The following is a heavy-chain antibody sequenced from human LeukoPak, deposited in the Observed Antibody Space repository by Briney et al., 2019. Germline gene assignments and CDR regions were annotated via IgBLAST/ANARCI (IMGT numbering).Heavy chain of an antibody. J-gene: IGHJ6*02. D-gene: IGHD5-18*01. CDR1: GFTLSSYG. Sequence: GGAPRLSCAAAGFTLSSYGMHLGRPAPGKGLGGVAFLRYDGSNKYYADSVKGRFTISRDNSKNTLYLQMNSLRAEDTAVYYCAKVVRGYSYGHEGMDVWGQGTTVTVSS. V-gene: IGHV3-30*02. CDR3: AKVVRGYSYGHEGMDV. CDR2: LRYDGSNK.